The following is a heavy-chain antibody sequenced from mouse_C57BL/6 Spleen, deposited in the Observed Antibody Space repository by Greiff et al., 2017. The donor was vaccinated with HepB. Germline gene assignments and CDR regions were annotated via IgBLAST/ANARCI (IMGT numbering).Heavy chain of an antibody. CDR3: ARWLTVVAPMDY. V-gene: IGHV1-20*01. CDR1: GYSFTGYF. J-gene: IGHJ4*01. Sequence: VQLKQSGPELVKPGDSVKISCKASGYSFTGYFMNWVMQSHGKSLEWIGRINPYNGDTFYNQKFKGKATLTVDKSSSTAHMELRSLTSEDSAVYYCARWLTVVAPMDYWGQGTSVTVSS. D-gene: IGHD1-1*01. CDR2: INPYNGDT.